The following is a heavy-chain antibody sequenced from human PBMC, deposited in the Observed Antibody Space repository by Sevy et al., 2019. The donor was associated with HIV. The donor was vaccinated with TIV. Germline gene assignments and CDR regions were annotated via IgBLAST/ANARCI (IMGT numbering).Heavy chain of an antibody. J-gene: IGHJ6*03. D-gene: IGHD2-2*02. Sequence: SETLSLTCTVSGGSISSYYWSWIRQPPGKGLEWIGYIYYSGSTNYNPSLKSRVTISVDTSKNQFSLKLGSVTAADTAVYYCARLRYCSSTSCYIGYYYMDVWGKGTTVTVSS. V-gene: IGHV4-59*08. CDR2: IYYSGST. CDR3: ARLRYCSSTSCYIGYYYMDV. CDR1: GGSISSYY.